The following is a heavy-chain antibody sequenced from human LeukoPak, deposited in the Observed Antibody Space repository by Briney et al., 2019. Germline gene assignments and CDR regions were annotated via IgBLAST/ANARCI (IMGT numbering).Heavy chain of an antibody. CDR1: GYTFTSYA. V-gene: IGHV1-2*02. Sequence: ASVKVSCKASGYTFTSYAMNWVRQAPGQGLEWMGWINPNSGGADYAQKFQGRVTMTRDTSISTAYMALSRLRSDDTAVYYCARGPPEYCSGGSCYSGRNWFDPWGQGTLVTVSS. CDR2: INPNSGGA. J-gene: IGHJ5*02. D-gene: IGHD2-15*01. CDR3: ARGPPEYCSGGSCYSGRNWFDP.